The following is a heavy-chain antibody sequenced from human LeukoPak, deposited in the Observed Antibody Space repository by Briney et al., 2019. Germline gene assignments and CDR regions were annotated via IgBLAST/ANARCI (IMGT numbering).Heavy chain of an antibody. CDR1: GFTVSSNY. D-gene: IGHD3-22*01. CDR2: IYSGGST. J-gene: IGHJ4*02. CDR3: ARDHNGESYYDSSGYFPLEGY. V-gene: IGHV3-66*01. Sequence: GGSLRLSCAASGFTVSSNYMSWVRQAPGKGLEWVSVIYSGGSTYYADSVKGRFTISRDNSKNTLYLQMNSLRAEDTAVYYCARDHNGESYYDSSGYFPLEGYWGQGTLVTVSS.